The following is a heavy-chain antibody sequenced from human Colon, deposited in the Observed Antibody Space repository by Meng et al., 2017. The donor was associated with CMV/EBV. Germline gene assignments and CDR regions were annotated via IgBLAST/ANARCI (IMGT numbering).Heavy chain of an antibody. J-gene: IGHJ4*02. CDR3: AKEPLPPQT. Sequence: GESLKISCVTSDFTFSSYGMHWLRQAPGKGLEWVAFIRYDGTTKYYADSVQGRFTISRDNSRNTLFLQMDSLRAEDTGLFSCAKEPLPPQTWGRGTQVTVSS. V-gene: IGHV3-30*02. CDR1: DFTFSSYG. CDR2: IRYDGTTK.